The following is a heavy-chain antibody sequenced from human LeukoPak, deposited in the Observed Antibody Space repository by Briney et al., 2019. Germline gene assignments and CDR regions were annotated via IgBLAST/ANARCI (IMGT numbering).Heavy chain of an antibody. Sequence: GGSLRLSCAASGFTFSSYAMHWVRQAPGKALEYVSAISSNGGSTYYANSVKGRFTISRDNSKNTLYLQMGSLRAEDMAVYYCARVMNYYDSSGYSLDYWGQGTLVTVSS. D-gene: IGHD3-22*01. V-gene: IGHV3-64*01. J-gene: IGHJ4*02. CDR3: ARVMNYYDSSGYSLDY. CDR2: ISSNGGST. CDR1: GFTFSSYA.